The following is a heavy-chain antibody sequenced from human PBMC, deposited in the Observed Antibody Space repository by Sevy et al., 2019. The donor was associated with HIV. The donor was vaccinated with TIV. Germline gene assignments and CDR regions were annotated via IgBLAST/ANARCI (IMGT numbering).Heavy chain of an antibody. CDR2: ISGSGGST. D-gene: IGHD2-8*01. Sequence: GGSLRLSCAASGFTFSSYAMSWVRQAPGKGLEWVSAISGSGGSTYYADSVKGRFTISRDNSKNTLYLQMNSLRAEDTAVYYCAKDLGRVRGLIVLMVYAIREFDYWGQGTLVTVSS. V-gene: IGHV3-23*01. CDR3: AKDLGRVRGLIVLMVYAIREFDY. J-gene: IGHJ4*02. CDR1: GFTFSSYA.